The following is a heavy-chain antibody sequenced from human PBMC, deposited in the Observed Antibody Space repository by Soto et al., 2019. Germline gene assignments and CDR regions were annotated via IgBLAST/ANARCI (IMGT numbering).Heavy chain of an antibody. Sequence: QVQLQESGPGLVKPSETLSLTCVVSTDSMNSNNNWWNWVRQPPGKGLEWIGEISRDGGARYNPSLNSRVTRSVDKSKGQFSLNLSSVTAADTAVYYCARDTKAPTEQWYFDLWGRATLVIVSS. D-gene: IGHD1-1*01. J-gene: IGHJ2*01. V-gene: IGHV4-4*02. CDR3: ARDTKAPTEQWYFDL. CDR1: TDSMNSNNNW. CDR2: ISRDGGA.